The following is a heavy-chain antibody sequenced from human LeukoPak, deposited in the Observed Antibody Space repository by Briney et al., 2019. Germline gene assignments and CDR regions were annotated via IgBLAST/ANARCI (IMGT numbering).Heavy chain of an antibody. Sequence: SETLSLTCTVSGGSISSSSYYWGWIRQPPGKGLEWIGSIYYSGSTYYNPSLKSRVTISVDTSKNQFSLKLSSVTAADTAVYYCARAKVPAALVDYWGQGTLVTVSS. D-gene: IGHD2-2*01. J-gene: IGHJ4*02. CDR1: GGSISSSSYY. CDR2: IYYSGST. V-gene: IGHV4-39*07. CDR3: ARAKVPAALVDY.